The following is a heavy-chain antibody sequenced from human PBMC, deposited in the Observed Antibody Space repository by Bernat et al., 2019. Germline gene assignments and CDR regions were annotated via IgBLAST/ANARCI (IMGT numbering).Heavy chain of an antibody. CDR1: GYTFTSYA. Sequence: QVQLVQSGAEEKKPGASVKVSCKASGYTFTSYAMHWVRRAPGQRLEWMGWINAGNGNTKYSQKFQGRVTITRDTSASTAYMELSSLRSEDTAVYYCARGARRFLEWLLAYWGQGTLVTVSS. D-gene: IGHD3-3*01. CDR2: INAGNGNT. CDR3: ARGARRFLEWLLAY. V-gene: IGHV1-3*05. J-gene: IGHJ4*02.